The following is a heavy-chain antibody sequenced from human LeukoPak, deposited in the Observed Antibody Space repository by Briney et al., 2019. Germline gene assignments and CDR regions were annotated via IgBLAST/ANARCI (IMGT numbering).Heavy chain of an antibody. Sequence: KTSETLSLTCAVYGGSFSGYYWSWIRQPPGKGLEWIGEINHSGSTNYNPSLKSRVTISVDTSKNQFSLKLSSVTAADTAVYYCARGSRLVAFDIWGQGTMVTVSS. CDR2: INHSGST. CDR1: GGSFSGYY. D-gene: IGHD6-6*01. J-gene: IGHJ3*02. V-gene: IGHV4-34*01. CDR3: ARGSRLVAFDI.